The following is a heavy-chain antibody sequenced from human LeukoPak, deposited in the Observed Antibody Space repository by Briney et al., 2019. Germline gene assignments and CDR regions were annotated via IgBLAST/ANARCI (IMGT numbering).Heavy chain of an antibody. CDR3: AKNPIAAAGYYFDY. J-gene: IGHJ4*02. CDR1: GFTFSSYS. D-gene: IGHD6-13*01. V-gene: IGHV3-21*01. Sequence: GESLRLSCAASGFTFSSYSMIWVRQAPGKELEWVSYISSSSSSIYYADSMKGRITISRDNAKNSLYLQMNSLRAEDTAVYYCAKNPIAAAGYYFDYWGQGTLVTVSS. CDR2: ISSSSSSI.